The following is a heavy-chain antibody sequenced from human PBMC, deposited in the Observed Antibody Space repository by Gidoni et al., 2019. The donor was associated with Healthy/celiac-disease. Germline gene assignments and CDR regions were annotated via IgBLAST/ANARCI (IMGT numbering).Heavy chain of an antibody. Sequence: EVQLVESGGVVVQPGGSLRLSCAASGFTFDDYTMHWVRQAPGKGLEWVSLISWDGGSTYYADSVKGRFTISRDNSKNSLYLQMNSLRTEDTALYYCAKGKGLHSPYYFDYWGQGTLVTVSS. V-gene: IGHV3-43*01. D-gene: IGHD4-4*01. CDR2: ISWDGGST. J-gene: IGHJ4*02. CDR1: GFTFDDYT. CDR3: AKGKGLHSPYYFDY.